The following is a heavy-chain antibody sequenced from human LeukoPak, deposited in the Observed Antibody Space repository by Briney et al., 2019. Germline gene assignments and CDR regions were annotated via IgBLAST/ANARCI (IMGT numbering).Heavy chain of an antibody. V-gene: IGHV4-30-2*01. CDR1: GGSISSGDDS. CDR2: IYYSGST. Sequence: SQTLSLTCAVSGGSISSGDDSWSWIRQPPGKGLEWIGYIYYSGSTYYNPSLKSRVTLSLDGSRNQFSLKLNSVTAADTAVYYCARHYGPWGQGTLVTVSS. D-gene: IGHD3-16*01. J-gene: IGHJ5*02. CDR3: ARHYGP.